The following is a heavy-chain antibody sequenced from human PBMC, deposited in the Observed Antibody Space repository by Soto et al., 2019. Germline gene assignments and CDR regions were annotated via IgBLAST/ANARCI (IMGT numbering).Heavy chain of an antibody. CDR3: AKESPYDYIWGSYRPFDY. CDR2: ISGSGGST. D-gene: IGHD3-16*02. V-gene: IGHV3-23*01. J-gene: IGHJ4*02. Sequence: EVQLLESGGGLVQPGGSLRLSCAASGFTFSSYVMSWVRQAPGNGLEWVSAISGSGGSTYYADSVKGRFTISRDNSKNTLYLQMNSLRAEDTAVYYCAKESPYDYIWGSYRPFDYWVQGTLVTVSS. CDR1: GFTFSSYV.